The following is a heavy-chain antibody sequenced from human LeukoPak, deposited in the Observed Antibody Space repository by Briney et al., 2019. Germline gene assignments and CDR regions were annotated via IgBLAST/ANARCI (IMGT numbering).Heavy chain of an antibody. D-gene: IGHD5-12*01. CDR2: IYSGGST. J-gene: IGHJ4*02. Sequence: GGSLRLSCAASGFTVSSNYMSWVRQAPGKGLEWVSVIYSGGSTYYADSVKGRFTISRDNSKNTLYLQMNSLRAEDTAVYYCARYGYGPHRRHFDYWGQGTLVTVSS. CDR1: GFTVSSNY. CDR3: ARYGYGPHRRHFDY. V-gene: IGHV3-66*01.